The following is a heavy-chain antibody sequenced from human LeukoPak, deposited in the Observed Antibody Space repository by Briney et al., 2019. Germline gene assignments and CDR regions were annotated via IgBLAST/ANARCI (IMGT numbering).Heavy chain of an antibody. D-gene: IGHD3-22*01. J-gene: IGHJ3*02. V-gene: IGHV5-51*01. CDR2: IYPGDSDT. Sequence: GESLEISCKTSGSSFTSYWIGWVRQMPGKGLEWMGIIYPGDSDTRYSPSFQGQVTISADKSISTAYLQWSSLKASDTAMYYCARQYYYDSSGYFTDYDAFGIWGQGTMVTVSS. CDR1: GSSFTSYW. CDR3: ARQYYYDSSGYFTDYDAFGI.